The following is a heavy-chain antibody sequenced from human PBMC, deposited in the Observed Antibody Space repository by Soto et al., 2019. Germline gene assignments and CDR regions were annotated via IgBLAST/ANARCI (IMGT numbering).Heavy chain of an antibody. J-gene: IGHJ6*02. CDR3: ARGTREPAAPKYYYGMDV. CDR2: IIPIFGTA. V-gene: IGHV1-69*13. D-gene: IGHD2-2*01. Sequence: GASVKVSCKTSGYIFTDYFIHWVRQAPGQGLEWMGGIIPIFGTANYAQKFQGRVTITADESTSTAYMELSSLRSEDTAVYYCARGTREPAAPKYYYGMDVWGQGTTVTVSS. CDR1: GYIFTDYF.